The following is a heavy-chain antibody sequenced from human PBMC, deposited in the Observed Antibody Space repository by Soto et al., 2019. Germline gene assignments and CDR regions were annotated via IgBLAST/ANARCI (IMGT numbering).Heavy chain of an antibody. D-gene: IGHD5-12*01. V-gene: IGHV3-21*01. CDR2: VSRSSNK. J-gene: IGHJ6*02. CDR1: GFTFSGHT. Sequence: PGGSLRLSCAASGFTFSGHTINWVRQAPGKGLEWVSSVSRSSNKYYADSVKGRFTISRDNSKNTLYLQMNSLRAEDTAVYYCAKDLDSGYEAYYYYGMDVWGQGTTVTVSS. CDR3: AKDLDSGYEAYYYYGMDV.